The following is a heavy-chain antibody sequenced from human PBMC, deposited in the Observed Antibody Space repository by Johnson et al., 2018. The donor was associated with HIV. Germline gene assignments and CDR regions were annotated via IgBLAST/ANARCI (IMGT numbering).Heavy chain of an antibody. CDR2: ISGSGGST. V-gene: IGHV3-23*04. Sequence: VQLVESGGGLVKPGGSLRLSCAASGFTFSSYAMSWVRQAPGKGLEWVSAISGSGGSTYYADSVKGRFTISRENAKNSLYLQMNSLRAGDTAVYYCARGSEDAFDIWGQGTMVTVSS. J-gene: IGHJ3*02. D-gene: IGHD3-16*01. CDR1: GFTFSSYA. CDR3: ARGSEDAFDI.